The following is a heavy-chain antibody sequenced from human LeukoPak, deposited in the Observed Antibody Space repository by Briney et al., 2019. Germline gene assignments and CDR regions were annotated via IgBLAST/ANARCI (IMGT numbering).Heavy chain of an antibody. J-gene: IGHJ4*02. CDR3: ARAPGGIAARQGY. V-gene: IGHV3-11*01. CDR2: ISSSGSTT. D-gene: IGHD6-6*01. CDR1: GFTFSDYY. Sequence: PGGSLRLSCAASGFTFSDYYMNWIRQAPGKGLGWISYISSSGSTTYYADSVKGRFTISRDNAKNSLFLQMNSLRAEDTAVYFCARAPGGIAARQGYWGQGTLVTVSS.